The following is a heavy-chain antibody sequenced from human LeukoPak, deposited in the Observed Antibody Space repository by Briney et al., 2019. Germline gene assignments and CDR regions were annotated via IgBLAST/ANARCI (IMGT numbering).Heavy chain of an antibody. D-gene: IGHD6-19*01. V-gene: IGHV4-34*01. CDR2: INHSGST. Sequence: PSETLSLTCAVYGGSFSGYYWSWIRQPPGKGLEWIGEINHSGSTNYNPSLKSRVTISVDTSKNQFSLKLSSVTAADTAVYYCARGRAHSGGWYDMEFLYYYYGMDVWGQGTTVTVSS. CDR1: GGSFSGYY. J-gene: IGHJ6*02. CDR3: ARGRAHSGGWYDMEFLYYYYGMDV.